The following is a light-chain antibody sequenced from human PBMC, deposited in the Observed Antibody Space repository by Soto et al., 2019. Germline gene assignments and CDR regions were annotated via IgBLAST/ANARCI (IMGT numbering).Light chain of an antibody. CDR3: QHYDSLPIT. J-gene: IGKJ5*01. V-gene: IGKV3-15*01. CDR2: DAS. CDR1: QSVSSD. Sequence: EMVMTQSPATLSVSPGERATLSCRASQSVSSDLAWYQQKPGQAPRLLIYDASTRATGIPDRFSGSGSGTDFTLTISRLEPEDFAVFYCQHYDSLPITFGQGTRLEIK.